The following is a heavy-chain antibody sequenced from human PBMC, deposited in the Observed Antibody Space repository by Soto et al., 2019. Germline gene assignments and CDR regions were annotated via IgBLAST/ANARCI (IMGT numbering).Heavy chain of an antibody. CDR1: GFTFSSYW. CDR2: ISSDVSST. J-gene: IGHJ4*02. Sequence: GASVKVSCAASGFTFSSYWMHWVRQAPGKGLVWVSRISSDVSSTSYADSVKGRFTISRDNAKNTLYLQMDSLRAEDTAVYYCARGIGYSAQDSWGQGTLVTVS. CDR3: ARGIGYSAQDS. D-gene: IGHD1-1*01. V-gene: IGHV3-74*01.